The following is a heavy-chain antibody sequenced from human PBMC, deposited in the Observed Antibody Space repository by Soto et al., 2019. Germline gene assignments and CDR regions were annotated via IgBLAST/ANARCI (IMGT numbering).Heavy chain of an antibody. J-gene: IGHJ6*02. CDR3: ARGGDRFDGMDV. Sequence: GGSLRLSCAASGFTFSSYGMHWVRQAPGKGLEWVAVIWYDGSNRYYADSVKGRFTISRDNSMNTLYLQMNSLRAEDTAVYYCARGGDRFDGMDVWGQGTTVTVSS. D-gene: IGHD3-16*01. V-gene: IGHV3-33*01. CDR1: GFTFSSYG. CDR2: IWYDGSNR.